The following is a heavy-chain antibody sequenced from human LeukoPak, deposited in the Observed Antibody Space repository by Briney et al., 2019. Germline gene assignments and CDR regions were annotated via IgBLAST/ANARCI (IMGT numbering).Heavy chain of an antibody. CDR2: ISGSGGST. J-gene: IGHJ4*02. CDR1: GFSFRSYW. CDR3: AKDHPGYYDILTGFDY. V-gene: IGHV3-23*01. D-gene: IGHD3-9*01. Sequence: GGSLRLSCAASGFSFRSYWMSWVRQAPGKGLEWVSAISGSGGSTYYADSVKGRFTISRDNSKNTLYLQMSSLRAEDTAVYYCAKDHPGYYDILTGFDYWGQGTLVTVSS.